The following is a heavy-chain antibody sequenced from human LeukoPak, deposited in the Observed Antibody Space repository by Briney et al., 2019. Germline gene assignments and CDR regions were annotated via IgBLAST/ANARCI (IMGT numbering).Heavy chain of an antibody. Sequence: GGSLRLSCAASGFTFSSYGMSWVRQAPGRGLEWVSLISAIGDSTQYADSVKGRFTISRDNSKNTLYLQMNSLRAEDTAVYYCAKAPQGPTIFDYWGQGTLVTVSS. D-gene: IGHD1-26*01. J-gene: IGHJ4*02. CDR2: ISAIGDST. CDR3: AKAPQGPTIFDY. CDR1: GFTFSSYG. V-gene: IGHV3-23*01.